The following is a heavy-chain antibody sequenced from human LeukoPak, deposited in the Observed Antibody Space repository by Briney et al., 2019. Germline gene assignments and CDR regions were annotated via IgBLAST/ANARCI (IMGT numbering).Heavy chain of an antibody. V-gene: IGHV4-34*01. CDR3: ARGSHDYSSGSYYRFDP. CDR1: GGSFSGYY. D-gene: IGHD3-10*01. CDR2: INHSGST. J-gene: IGHJ5*02. Sequence: PSETLSLTCAYYGGSFSGYYWNWIRQPPGKGLEWIGEINHSGSTNYNPSLKSRVTISVDTSKNQFSLKLSSVTAADTAVYYCARGSHDYSSGSYYRFDPWGQGTLVTVSS.